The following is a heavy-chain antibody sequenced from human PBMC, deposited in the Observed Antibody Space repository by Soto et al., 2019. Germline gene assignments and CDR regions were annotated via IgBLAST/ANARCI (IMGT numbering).Heavy chain of an antibody. D-gene: IGHD4-17*01. V-gene: IGHV3-30-3*01. CDR1: GFTFSSYA. J-gene: IGHJ4*02. CDR2: ISYDGSNK. Sequence: QVQLVESGGGVVQPGRSLRLSCAASGFTFSSYAMHWVRQAPGKGLEWVAVISYDGSNKYYADSVKGRFTISRDNSKNTRYLQMNSLRAEDTAVYYCARDTVTTPNDYWGQGTLVTVSS. CDR3: ARDTVTTPNDY.